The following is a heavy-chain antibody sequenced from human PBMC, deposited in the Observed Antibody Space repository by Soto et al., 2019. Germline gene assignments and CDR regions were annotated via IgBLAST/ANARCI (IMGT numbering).Heavy chain of an antibody. CDR1: AFTFSSSE. Sequence: GGSLRLSCADTAFTFSSSEMNWVRQAPGRGREWVSYISGSGTTIYSAASVKGRFTIARDNAKNSLYLQMNSLRAEDTAVYYCAREVAWRYDYWGQGALVTVSP. D-gene: IGHD1-1*01. V-gene: IGHV3-48*03. J-gene: IGHJ4*02. CDR2: ISGSGTTI. CDR3: AREVAWRYDY.